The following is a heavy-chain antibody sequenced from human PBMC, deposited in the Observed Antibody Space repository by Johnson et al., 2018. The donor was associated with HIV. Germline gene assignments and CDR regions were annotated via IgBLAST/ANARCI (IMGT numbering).Heavy chain of an antibody. Sequence: QVQLVESGGGVVQPGRSLRLSCAASGFTFSNYGMHWVRQAPGKGLEWVAVISYDGSNKYYADSVKGRFTISSDNSKNTLYLQMNSLRAEDTAVYYCARGMSSGWSSDAFDIWGQGTMVTVSS. D-gene: IGHD6-19*01. CDR3: ARGMSSGWSSDAFDI. V-gene: IGHV3-30*19. CDR2: ISYDGSNK. J-gene: IGHJ3*02. CDR1: GFTFSNYG.